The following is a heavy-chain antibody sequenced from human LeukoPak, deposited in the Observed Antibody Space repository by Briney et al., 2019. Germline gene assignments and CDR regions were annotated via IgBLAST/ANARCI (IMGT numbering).Heavy chain of an antibody. CDR1: GYTFINYG. D-gene: IGHD3-16*01. V-gene: IGHV1-18*01. Sequence: ASVKVSCKAAGYTFINYGINWVRQAPGQGLEWMGWVSAYNGNTNYAQKFQGRVTMTKDTSTTTAYMELRSLRSDDTAIYYCARGHNDYSENYFDDWGLGTLVTVSS. J-gene: IGHJ4*02. CDR2: VSAYNGNT. CDR3: ARGHNDYSENYFDD.